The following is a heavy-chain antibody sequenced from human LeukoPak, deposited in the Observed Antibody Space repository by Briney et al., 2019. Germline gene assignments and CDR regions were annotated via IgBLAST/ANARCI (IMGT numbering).Heavy chain of an antibody. Sequence: GGSLRLSCAASGFTFSSYAMSWVRQAPRKGLEWVSAISGSGGSTYYADSVKGRFTISRDNSKNTLYLQMNSLRAEDTAEYYCAKDLGSGSYLGLDYWGQGTLVTVSS. CDR1: GFTFSSYA. V-gene: IGHV3-23*01. CDR3: AKDLGSGSYLGLDY. CDR2: ISGSGGST. J-gene: IGHJ4*02. D-gene: IGHD1-26*01.